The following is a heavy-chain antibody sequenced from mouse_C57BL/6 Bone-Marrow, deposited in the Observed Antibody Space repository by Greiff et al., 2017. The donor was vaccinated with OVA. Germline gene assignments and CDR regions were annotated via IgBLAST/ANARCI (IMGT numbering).Heavy chain of an antibody. J-gene: IGHJ1*03. CDR3: ARETPVLPGGYFDV. CDR1: GYAFSSSW. CDR2: IYPGDGDT. Sequence: QVQLQQSGPELVKPGASVKISCKASGYAFSSSWMNWVKQRPGKGLEWIGRIYPGDGDTNYNGKFKGKATLTADKSSSTAYMQLSSLTSEDSAVYFCARETPVLPGGYFDVWGTGTTVTVAA. D-gene: IGHD1-1*01. V-gene: IGHV1-82*01.